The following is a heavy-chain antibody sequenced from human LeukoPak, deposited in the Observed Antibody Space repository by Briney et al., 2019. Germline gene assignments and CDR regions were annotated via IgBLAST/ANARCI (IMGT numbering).Heavy chain of an antibody. D-gene: IGHD5-18*01. CDR3: ARSRTAMVNDAFDI. V-gene: IGHV4-59*01. CDR2: IYYSGST. CDR1: GGSISSYY. J-gene: IGHJ3*02. Sequence: PSETLSLTCTVSGGSISSYYWGWIRQPPGKGLEWIGYIYYSGSTNYNPSLKSRVTISVDTSKTQFSLKLSSVTAADTAVYYCARSRTAMVNDAFDIWGQGTMVTVSS.